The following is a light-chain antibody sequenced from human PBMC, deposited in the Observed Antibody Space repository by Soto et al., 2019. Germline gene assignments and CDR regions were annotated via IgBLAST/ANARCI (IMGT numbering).Light chain of an antibody. J-gene: IGLJ2*01. V-gene: IGLV4-69*01. CDR3: QTWDTGARVV. CDR1: SGHSSYA. CDR2: LSSDGSH. Sequence: QSVLTQSPSASASLGASVKLTCTLSSGHSSYAIAWHQQQPEKGPRYLMKLSSDGSHSKGDGIPDRFSGSSSGAECYLTISSLQSEDEADYYCQTWDTGARVVFGGGTKLTVL.